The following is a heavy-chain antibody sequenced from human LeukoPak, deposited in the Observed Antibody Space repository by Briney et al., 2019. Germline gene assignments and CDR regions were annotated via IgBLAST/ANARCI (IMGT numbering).Heavy chain of an antibody. D-gene: IGHD3-22*01. CDR3: ARHADSSGYYYYYYYMDV. J-gene: IGHJ6*03. CDR2: IYCSGST. V-gene: IGHV4-39*01. Sequence: SDTLSLTCTVSGGSISSSSYYWGWIRQPPGKGLEWIGSIYCSGSTYYNPSLKSRVTISVDTSKNQFSLKLSSVTAADTAVYYCARHADSSGYYYYYYYMDVWGKGTTVTVSS. CDR1: GGSISSSSYY.